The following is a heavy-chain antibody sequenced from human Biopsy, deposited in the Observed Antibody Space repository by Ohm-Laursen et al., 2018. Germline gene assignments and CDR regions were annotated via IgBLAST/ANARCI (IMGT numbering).Heavy chain of an antibody. V-gene: IGHV1-69*06. CDR2: IIPMLGTV. J-gene: IGHJ5*02. CDR1: GGTFPKYG. D-gene: IGHD3-10*01. Sequence: SSVTVSCQASGGTFPKYGVTWVRQAPGQGLEWMGGIIPMLGTVQYARKLRGRVTITADKPTSTAYMELTSLTSDDTAVYYCARDTLMAQHLVPGENWFDPWGQGTLVTVSS. CDR3: ARDTLMAQHLVPGENWFDP.